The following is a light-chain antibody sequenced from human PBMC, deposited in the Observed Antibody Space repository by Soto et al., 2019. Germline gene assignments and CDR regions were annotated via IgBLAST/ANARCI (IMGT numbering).Light chain of an antibody. CDR2: TAS. Sequence: DIQMTQFPPSLSASVGDRATITCRASRSIATYLNWYQQKPGEVPNXMIYTASTLQSGVPSRFSGGGSGTDFTLTISTLQPEDSATYYCQQSYGTPMTLGQGTRLEIK. V-gene: IGKV1-39*01. CDR1: RSIATY. CDR3: QQSYGTPMT. J-gene: IGKJ5*01.